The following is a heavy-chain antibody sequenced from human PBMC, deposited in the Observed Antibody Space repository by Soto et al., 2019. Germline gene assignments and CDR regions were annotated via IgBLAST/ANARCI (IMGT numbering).Heavy chain of an antibody. Sequence: EVQLVESGGGLVQPGGSLRLSCAASGFTFSSYWMSWVRQAPGKGLEWVANIKQDGSEKYYVDSVKGRFTISRDNAKNSLYLQMNSLRAEDTAVYYCARTYSSSWYDYYYDYMDVWGKGTTVTVSS. D-gene: IGHD6-13*01. CDR1: GFTFSSYW. V-gene: IGHV3-7*01. J-gene: IGHJ6*03. CDR3: ARTYSSSWYDYYYDYMDV. CDR2: IKQDGSEK.